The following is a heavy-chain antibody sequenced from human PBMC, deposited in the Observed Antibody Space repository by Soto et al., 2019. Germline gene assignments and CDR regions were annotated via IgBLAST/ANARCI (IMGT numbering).Heavy chain of an antibody. CDR3: AKGSTTSSYTSLDY. D-gene: IGHD2-2*02. J-gene: IGHJ4*02. V-gene: IGHV3-23*01. CDR1: GFTFSNYA. CDR2: ISGSGGTT. Sequence: PGGSLRLSCAASGFTFSNYAMSWVRQAPGKGLEWVSSISGSGGTTYYADSVKGRFTISRDDSKNTLYLQMNSLRAEDTAVYYCAKGSTTSSYTSLDYWGQGTLVTVSS.